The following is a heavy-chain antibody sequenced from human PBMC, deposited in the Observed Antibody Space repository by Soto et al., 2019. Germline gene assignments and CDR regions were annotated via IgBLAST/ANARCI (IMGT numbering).Heavy chain of an antibody. V-gene: IGHV3-30*18. J-gene: IGHJ6*02. CDR3: AKDRGLSGYQLKYHYGMDV. Sequence: GGSLRLSCEDSGLTFSRYGMHWVRQAPSKALEWVAVISYDGSNKNYADSVKGRFTVSRDNSKNTVYLQMNSLRAEDTALYYCAKDRGLSGYQLKYHYGMDVWGQGTTVTVSS. CDR2: ISYDGSNK. D-gene: IGHD3-22*01. CDR1: GLTFSRYG.